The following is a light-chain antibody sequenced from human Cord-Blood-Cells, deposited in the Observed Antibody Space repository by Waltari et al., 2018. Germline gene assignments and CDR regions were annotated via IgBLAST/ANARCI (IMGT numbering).Light chain of an antibody. V-gene: IGLV2-23*03. CDR1: SSDVGSYNL. J-gene: IGLJ2*01. Sequence: QSALTQPASVSGSPGQSITISCTGTSSDVGSYNLVSWYQQHPGKAPKLMIYEGSKRPSGVSHRFSGSNTGNTASLAISGLQAEDEADYYCCSYAGSSTFEVFGGGTKLTVL. CDR2: EGS. CDR3: CSYAGSSTFEV.